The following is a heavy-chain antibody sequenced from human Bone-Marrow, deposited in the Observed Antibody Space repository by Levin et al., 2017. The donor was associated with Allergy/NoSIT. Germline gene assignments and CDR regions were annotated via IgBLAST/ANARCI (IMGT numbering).Heavy chain of an antibody. Sequence: SETLSLTCSVSGASVNSNSYYWSWIRQPPEKGLEWIGLVYYSGSTKYNPSLKSRVTISVDTSKNQFSLKLSSATAADTAVYYCARGPWRCSGDMGSSPVDDWGQGTLVTVSS. J-gene: IGHJ4*02. CDR3: ARGPWRCSGDMGSSPVDD. D-gene: IGHD2-15*01. CDR2: VYYSGST. CDR1: GASVNSNSYY. V-gene: IGHV4-61*01.